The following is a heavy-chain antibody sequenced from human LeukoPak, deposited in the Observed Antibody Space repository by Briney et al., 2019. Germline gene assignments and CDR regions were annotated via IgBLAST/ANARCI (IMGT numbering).Heavy chain of an antibody. CDR3: ARDSGQIADY. CDR1: GASMNNYY. D-gene: IGHD2-21*01. Sequence: SETLSLTCTASGASMNNYYWSWLRQPPGKGLEWIGYIFYSGSTNYNPSLKSRVTISVDTSKNQFSLKLTSVTAADTAIYYCARDSGQIADYWGQGTLVTVSS. J-gene: IGHJ4*02. V-gene: IGHV4-59*01. CDR2: IFYSGST.